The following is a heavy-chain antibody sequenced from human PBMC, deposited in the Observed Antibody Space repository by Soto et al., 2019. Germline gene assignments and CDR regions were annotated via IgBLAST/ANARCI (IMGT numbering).Heavy chain of an antibody. CDR1: GYTLTELS. J-gene: IGHJ4*02. V-gene: IGHV1-24*01. D-gene: IGHD4-17*01. CDR2: FDPEDGET. Sequence: QVQLVQSGAEVKKPGASVKVSCKVSGYTLTELSMHWVRQAPGKGLEWMGGFDPEDGETIYAQKFQGRVTMTEDTSTDTAYMELSSLRSEDTAVHYCATAKAASLTTVTLAWGFGYWGQGTLVTVSS. CDR3: ATAKAASLTTVTLAWGFGY.